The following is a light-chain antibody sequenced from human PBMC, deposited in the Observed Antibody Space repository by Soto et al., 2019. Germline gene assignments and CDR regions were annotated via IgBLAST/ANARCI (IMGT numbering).Light chain of an antibody. V-gene: IGLV2-14*01. CDR3: SSYTSSSTLSYV. Sequence: QSALTQPASVSGSPGQSITISCTGTSSDIGSYNYVSWYQQHPGTAPKLMIYDVTNRPSGVSNRFSGSKSGNTASLTISGLQAEDEADYYCSSYTSSSTLSYVFGTGTKLTVL. J-gene: IGLJ1*01. CDR2: DVT. CDR1: SSDIGSYNY.